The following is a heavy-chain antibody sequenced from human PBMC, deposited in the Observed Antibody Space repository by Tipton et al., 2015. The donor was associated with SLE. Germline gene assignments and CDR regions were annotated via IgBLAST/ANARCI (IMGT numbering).Heavy chain of an antibody. CDR1: GGSITSHY. V-gene: IGHV4-59*08. D-gene: IGHD6-25*01. J-gene: IGHJ2*01. CDR3: ARHPGLRYFDL. Sequence: GLVKPSETLSLTCSVSGGSITSHYWSWIRQPPGKGLEWIAYVYYSGSTGYNPSLKSRVTTSRDTSKNQFSLKLTSVTAADTAVYYCARHPGLRYFDLWGRGTLVTVSS. CDR2: VYYSGST.